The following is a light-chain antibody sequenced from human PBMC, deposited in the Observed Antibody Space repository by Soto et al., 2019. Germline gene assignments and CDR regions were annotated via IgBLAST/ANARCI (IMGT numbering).Light chain of an antibody. Sequence: DIRMTQYPSSLSASVGDRVTITCRASQSISSYLNWYQQKPGKAPKLLIYAASSLQSGVPSRFSGSGSGTDFTLTISSLQPEDFATYYCQQSYSTPVTFGQGTKVDIK. J-gene: IGKJ1*01. CDR1: QSISSY. CDR3: QQSYSTPVT. CDR2: AAS. V-gene: IGKV1-39*01.